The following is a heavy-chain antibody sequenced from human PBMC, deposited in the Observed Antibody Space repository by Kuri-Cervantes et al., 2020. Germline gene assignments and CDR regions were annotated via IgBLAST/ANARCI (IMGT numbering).Heavy chain of an antibody. CDR2: ISWNSGSI. CDR3: ARIWSTVGYYYYYMDV. J-gene: IGHJ6*03. CDR1: GFTFSSYW. Sequence: GESLKISCAASGFTFSSYWMSWVRQAPGKGLEWVSGISWNSGSIGYADSVKGRFTISRDNAKNSLYLQMNSLRAEDTAVYYCARIWSTVGYYYYYMDVWGKGTTVTVSS. V-gene: IGHV3-20*04. D-gene: IGHD1-26*01.